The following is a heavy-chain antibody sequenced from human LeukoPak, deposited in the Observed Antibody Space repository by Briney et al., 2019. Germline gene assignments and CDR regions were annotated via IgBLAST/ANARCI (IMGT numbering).Heavy chain of an antibody. J-gene: IGHJ5*02. CDR3: TTYDFWSGYNP. CDR2: IKSKTDDGTT. D-gene: IGHD3-3*01. V-gene: IGHV3-15*07. Sequence: GGSLRLSCAASGFTFSNAWMYWVRQAPGKGLEWVGRIKSKTDDGTTDYAAPVKGRFTISRDDSKNTLYMQMNSLKTEDTAVYYCTTYDFWSGYNPWGQGTLVTVSS. CDR1: GFTFSNAW.